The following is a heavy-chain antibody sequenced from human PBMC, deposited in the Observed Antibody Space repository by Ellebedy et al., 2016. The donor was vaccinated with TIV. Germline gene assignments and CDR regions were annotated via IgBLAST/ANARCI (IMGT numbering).Heavy chain of an antibody. CDR3: GRDLHISLKFPNWFDP. CDR2: ISPNNGDT. CDR1: GDTFTSYG. V-gene: IGHV1-18*01. D-gene: IGHD3-3*02. J-gene: IGHJ5*02. Sequence: ASVKVSXXAFGDTFTSYGLSWVRQAPGQGLEWMGWISPNNGDTSYAQHVQGRVTLTSDTSTSTAYMELRSLGSDDTAVYYCGRDLHISLKFPNWFDPWGQGTLVTVSS.